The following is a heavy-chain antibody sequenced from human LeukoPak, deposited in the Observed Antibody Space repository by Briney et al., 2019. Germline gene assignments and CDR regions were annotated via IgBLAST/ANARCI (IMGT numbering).Heavy chain of an antibody. Sequence: PSETLSVTCAGYGESFSGYCWSWIRQPPGKGLEWIGEINHSGSTNYNPSLKSRVTISVDTSKNQFSLKLSSATAADTAVYYCARAAHRRDIIVVPAAIPFDYWGQGTLVTVSS. CDR1: GESFSGYC. D-gene: IGHD2-2*02. CDR3: ARAAHRRDIIVVPAAIPFDY. J-gene: IGHJ4*02. V-gene: IGHV4-34*01. CDR2: INHSGST.